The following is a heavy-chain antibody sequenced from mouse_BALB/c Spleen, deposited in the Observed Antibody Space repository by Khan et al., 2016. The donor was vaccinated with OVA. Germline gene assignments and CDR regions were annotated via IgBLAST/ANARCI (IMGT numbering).Heavy chain of an antibody. CDR2: IYPGNVNT. V-gene: IGHV1S56*01. Sequence: QVQLKQSGPELVKPGASVRISCKASGYTFKSYFIHWVKQRPGQGLEWIGWIYPGNVNTEYNERFTGKATLTADKSSSTTYMQLSSLTSEDSAVYFCARAGYGSFAYWGQGTLVTVSA. D-gene: IGHD2-10*02. CDR1: GYTFKSYF. CDR3: ARAGYGSFAY. J-gene: IGHJ3*01.